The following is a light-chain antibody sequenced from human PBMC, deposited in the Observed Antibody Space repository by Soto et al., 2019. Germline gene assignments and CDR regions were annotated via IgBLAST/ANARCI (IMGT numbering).Light chain of an antibody. CDR2: DVT. V-gene: IGLV2-14*01. J-gene: IGLJ2*01. CDR1: SSDIGDYDY. CDR3: CSYTDIALDVV. Sequence: QSVLTQPASVSGSPGQSITISCTGTSSDIGDYDYVSWYQHLPGKAPKLLIFDVTHRPSGVSDRFSGPKSGNTASLTISGVRPEDEADYYCCSYTDIALDVVFGGGTQLTVL.